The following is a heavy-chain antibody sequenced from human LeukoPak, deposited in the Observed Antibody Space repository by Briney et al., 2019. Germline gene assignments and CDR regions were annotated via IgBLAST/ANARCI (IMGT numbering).Heavy chain of an antibody. CDR1: GFTFSFYA. V-gene: IGHV3-23*01. CDR3: AKVGGITGRPYYYYGMDV. D-gene: IGHD1-20*01. Sequence: GGSLRLSCVASGFTFSFYAMSWVRQAPGKGLEWVSVISASGGSTYYADSVKGRFTISRDNSKNTLYLQVNSLRAEDTAVYYCAKVGGITGRPYYYYGMDVWGQGTTVTVSS. CDR2: ISASGGST. J-gene: IGHJ6*02.